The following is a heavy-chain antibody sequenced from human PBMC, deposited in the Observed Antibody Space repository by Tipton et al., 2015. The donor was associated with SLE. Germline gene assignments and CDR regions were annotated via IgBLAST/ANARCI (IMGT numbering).Heavy chain of an antibody. Sequence: GLVKPSQTLSLTCAISGDSVSSNSAAWNWIRQSPSRGLEWLGRTYYRSKWYNDYAVSVKSRITINPDTSKNQFSLKLSSVTAADTAVYYCARDLGYINWGSQGYFDYWGQGTLVTVSS. CDR2: TYYRSKWYN. J-gene: IGHJ4*02. V-gene: IGHV6-1*01. CDR3: ARDLGYINWGSQGYFDY. D-gene: IGHD7-27*01. CDR1: GDSVSSNSAA.